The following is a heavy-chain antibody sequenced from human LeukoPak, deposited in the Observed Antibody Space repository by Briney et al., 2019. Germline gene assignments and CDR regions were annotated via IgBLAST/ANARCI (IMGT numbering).Heavy chain of an antibody. D-gene: IGHD3-22*01. J-gene: IGHJ4*02. CDR3: ARVGSVDTSGYYDY. CDR2: INPSGGSP. V-gene: IGHV1-46*01. CDR1: GYTFTTYY. Sequence: ASVKVSCKASGYTFTTYYIHWVRQAPGQGLEWLGIINPSGGSPTYAQKFQGRVTMTRDTSTSTVYMELCSLRSDDTAVYYCARVGSVDTSGYYDYWGQGTLVTVSS.